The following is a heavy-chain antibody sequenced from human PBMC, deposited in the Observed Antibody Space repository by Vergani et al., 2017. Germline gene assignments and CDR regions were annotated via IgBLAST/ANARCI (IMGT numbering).Heavy chain of an antibody. CDR3: ASGGHGSENGGALQL. CDR1: ERSFISNE. Sequence: EVMLVQSGAEVKKPGESLKISCKYSERSFISNEIAWVRQLSGKGLQWMGNINPGDSEVKSNPTFRGQVIFSVDTSVNTAYLQWRSLQASDTATYFCASGGHGSENGGALQLWGQGTNITVSS. D-gene: IGHD3-10*01. J-gene: IGHJ3*01. CDR2: INPGDSEV. V-gene: IGHV5-51*03.